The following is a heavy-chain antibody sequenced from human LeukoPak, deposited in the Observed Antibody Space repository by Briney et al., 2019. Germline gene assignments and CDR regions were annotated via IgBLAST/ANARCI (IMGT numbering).Heavy chain of an antibody. CDR1: GFTFSSYS. CDR2: ISSSSSTI. V-gene: IGHV3-48*04. CDR3: ARDSRITMVRGVTDY. Sequence: SGGSLRLSCAASGFTFSSYSMNWVRQAPGKGLEWVSYISSSSSTIYYADSVKGRFTISRDNAKNSLYLQMNSLRAEDTAVYYCARDSRITMVRGVTDYWGQGTLVTVSS. D-gene: IGHD3-10*01. J-gene: IGHJ4*02.